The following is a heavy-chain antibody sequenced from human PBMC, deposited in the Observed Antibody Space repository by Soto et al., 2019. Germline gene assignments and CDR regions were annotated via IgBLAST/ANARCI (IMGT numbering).Heavy chain of an antibody. D-gene: IGHD1-20*01. Sequence: ASVKVSCKASGFPFTTYGFSWVRRAPGQGLEWMGWISAYNGNRNYAQKFQGRVTMTTDTSTSTVYMERRSLTSDDTAVYYCAKEPPITGSLRGTPLMDVWGQGTTVTVSS. CDR3: AKEPPITGSLRGTPLMDV. CDR2: ISAYNGNR. J-gene: IGHJ6*02. V-gene: IGHV1-18*04. CDR1: GFPFTTYG.